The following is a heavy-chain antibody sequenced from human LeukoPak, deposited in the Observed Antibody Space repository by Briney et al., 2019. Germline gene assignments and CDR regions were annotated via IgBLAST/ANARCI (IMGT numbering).Heavy chain of an antibody. CDR2: IRSKANSYAT. D-gene: IGHD5-18*01. J-gene: IGHJ4*02. Sequence: PGGSLGLSCAASGFTFSGSAMHWVRQASGKGLEWVGRIRSKANSYATAYAASVKGRFTISRDDSKNTAYLQMNSLKTEDTAVYYCTRPRYSYGPDYWGQGTLVTVSS. V-gene: IGHV3-73*01. CDR1: GFTFSGSA. CDR3: TRPRYSYGPDY.